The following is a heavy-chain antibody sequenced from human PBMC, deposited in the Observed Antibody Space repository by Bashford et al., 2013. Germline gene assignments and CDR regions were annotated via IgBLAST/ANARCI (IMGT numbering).Heavy chain of an antibody. D-gene: IGHD3-22*01. V-gene: IGHV4-59*08. CDR3: ARHMRNPPMIGPFDY. J-gene: IGHJ4*02. Sequence: SETLSLTCTVSGGSISNYYWSWIRQPPGKGLEWIGYIYYSGSTNYNPSLKSRVTISLDTSRNQFSLKLSSVTAADTAVYYCARHMRNPPMIGPFDYWGQGTLVTVSS. CDR2: IYYSGST. CDR1: GGSISNYY.